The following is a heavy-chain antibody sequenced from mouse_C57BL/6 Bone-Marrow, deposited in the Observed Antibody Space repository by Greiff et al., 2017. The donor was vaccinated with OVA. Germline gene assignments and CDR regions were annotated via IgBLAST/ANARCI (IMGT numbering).Heavy chain of an antibody. D-gene: IGHD2-12*01. V-gene: IGHV5-6*01. CDR2: ISSGGSYT. CDR3: ARHLLESLYYAMDY. CDR1: GFTFSSYG. Sequence: EVKLQESGGDLVKPGGSLKLSCAASGFTFSSYGMSWVRQTPDKRLEWVATISSGGSYTYYPDSVKGRFTISRDNAKNTLYLQMSSLKSEDTAMYYCARHLLESLYYAMDYWGQGTSVTVSS. J-gene: IGHJ4*01.